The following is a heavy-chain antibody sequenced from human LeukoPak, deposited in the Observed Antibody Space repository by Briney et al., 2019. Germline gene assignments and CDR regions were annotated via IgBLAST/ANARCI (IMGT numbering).Heavy chain of an antibody. J-gene: IGHJ3*02. V-gene: IGHV4-39*07. CDR2: IYYSGST. D-gene: IGHD6-13*01. CDR3: ARGIAASHAFDI. CDR1: GGSISSSSYY. Sequence: PSETLSLTCTVSGGSISSSSYYWGWIRQPPGKGLEWIGSIYYSGSTYYNPSLKSRVTISVDTSKNQSSLKLSSVTAADTAVYYCARGIAASHAFDIWGQGTMVTVSS.